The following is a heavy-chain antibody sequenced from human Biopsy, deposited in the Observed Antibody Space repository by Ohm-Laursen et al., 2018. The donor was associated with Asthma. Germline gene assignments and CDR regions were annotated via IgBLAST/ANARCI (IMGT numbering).Heavy chain of an antibody. CDR2: THYSGST. Sequence: TLSLTWTVSGASIRGSGSYWAWIRQAPGKGPEWIGTTHYSGSTFYKPSLRSRVTMSFNTSTTNFSLSLRSVTATDTAVYYCASPVNRAFGGYEWAAVFDYWGQGILVTVSS. CDR1: GASIRGSGSY. V-gene: IGHV4-39*01. D-gene: IGHD5-12*01. J-gene: IGHJ4*02. CDR3: ASPVNRAFGGYEWAAVFDY.